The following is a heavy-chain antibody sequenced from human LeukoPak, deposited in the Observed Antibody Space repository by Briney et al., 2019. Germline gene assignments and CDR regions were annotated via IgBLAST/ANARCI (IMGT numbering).Heavy chain of an antibody. J-gene: IGHJ4*02. D-gene: IGHD1-26*01. Sequence: GGSLRLSCVASGFTLSSYWMSWVRQAPGKGLEWVANIKQDGSDKYYVDSVKGRFTISRDNAKNSLYLQMNSLRAEDTAVYYCARGVGDFDYWGQGTLVTVSS. V-gene: IGHV3-7*01. CDR3: ARGVGDFDY. CDR1: GFTLSSYW. CDR2: IKQDGSDK.